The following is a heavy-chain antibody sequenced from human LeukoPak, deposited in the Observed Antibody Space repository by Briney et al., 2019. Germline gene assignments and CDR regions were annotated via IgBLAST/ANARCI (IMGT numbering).Heavy chain of an antibody. Sequence: GGSLRLSCAASGFTFSDYYMSWIRQAPGKGLEWVSYISSSSSYTNYPDSVRGRFTISRDNAKSSLYLQMNSLRPEDTAIYYCARGHYGLDVWGQGTTVTVSS. J-gene: IGHJ6*02. CDR2: ISSSSSYT. CDR3: ARGHYGLDV. CDR1: GFTFSDYY. V-gene: IGHV3-11*05.